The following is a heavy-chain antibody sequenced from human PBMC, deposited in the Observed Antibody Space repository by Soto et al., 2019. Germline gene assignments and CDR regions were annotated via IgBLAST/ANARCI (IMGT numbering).Heavy chain of an antibody. Sequence: QVQLVESGGGVVQPGRSLRLSCAASGFTFSSYGMHWVRQAPGKGLEWVAVISYDGSNKYYADSVKGRFTISRDNSKNTLYLEMNSLRAEDTAVYYCAKDFPGATGAFDNWGQGTMVTVSS. CDR2: ISYDGSNK. CDR1: GFTFSSYG. J-gene: IGHJ3*02. CDR3: AKDFPGATGAFDN. V-gene: IGHV3-30*18. D-gene: IGHD1-26*01.